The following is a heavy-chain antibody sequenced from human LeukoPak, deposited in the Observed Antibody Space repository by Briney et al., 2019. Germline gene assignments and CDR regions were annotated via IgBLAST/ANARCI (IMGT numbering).Heavy chain of an antibody. CDR1: GFTFSSYA. D-gene: IGHD6-13*01. CDR2: ISSNGGST. Sequence: PGGSLRLSCSASGFTFSSYAMHWVRQAPGKGREYVSAISSNGGSTYYADSVKGRFTISRDNSKNTLYLQMSSLRAEDTAVYYCVKDPRGSSSSDYWGQGTLVTVSS. CDR3: VKDPRGSSSSDY. J-gene: IGHJ4*02. V-gene: IGHV3-64D*06.